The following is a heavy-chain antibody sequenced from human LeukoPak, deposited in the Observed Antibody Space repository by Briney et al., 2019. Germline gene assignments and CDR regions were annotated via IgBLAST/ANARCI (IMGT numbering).Heavy chain of an antibody. CDR2: ITGSGGST. CDR1: GFTFSSYS. J-gene: IGHJ1*01. CDR3: AKVRNGDQPIEYFQH. D-gene: IGHD4-17*01. Sequence: GGSLRLSCAASGFTFSSYSMNWVRQAPGKGLEWVSSITGSGGSTYYGDSVKGRFTISRDNSKNTLYLQMNSLRAEDTAVYYCAKVRNGDQPIEYFQHWGQGTLVTVTS. V-gene: IGHV3-23*01.